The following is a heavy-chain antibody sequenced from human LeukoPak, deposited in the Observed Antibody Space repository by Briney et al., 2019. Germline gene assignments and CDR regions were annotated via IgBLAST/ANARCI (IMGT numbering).Heavy chain of an antibody. CDR3: ARVACSGGSCYPGWFDP. CDR2: IYTSGST. J-gene: IGHJ5*02. D-gene: IGHD2-15*01. CDR1: GGSISSYY. V-gene: IGHV4-4*07. Sequence: SETLSLTCTVSGGSISSYYWSWIRQPAGKGLGWIGRIYTSGSTNYNPSLKSRVTMSVDTSKNQFSLKLSSVTAADTAVYYCARVACSGGSCYPGWFDPWGQGTLVTVSS.